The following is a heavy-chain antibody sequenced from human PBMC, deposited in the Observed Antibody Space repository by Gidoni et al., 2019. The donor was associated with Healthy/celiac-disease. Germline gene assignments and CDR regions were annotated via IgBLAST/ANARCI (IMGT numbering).Heavy chain of an antibody. CDR2: INAGNGNT. CDR3: ARDHLHSSSWYPAYYFDY. D-gene: IGHD6-13*01. J-gene: IGHJ4*02. Sequence: QVQLVQSGAEVKKPGASVKVSCKASGYTFTSYAMHWVRQAPGQRLEWMGWINAGNGNTKYSQKFQGRVTITRDTSASTAYMELSSLRSEDTAVYYCARDHLHSSSWYPAYYFDYWGQGTLVTVSS. CDR1: GYTFTSYA. V-gene: IGHV1-3*01.